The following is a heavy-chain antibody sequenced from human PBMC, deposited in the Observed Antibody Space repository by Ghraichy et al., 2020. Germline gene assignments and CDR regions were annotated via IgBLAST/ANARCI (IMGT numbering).Heavy chain of an antibody. CDR3: ARDRGAAAYYYYYYMDV. Sequence: ASVKVSCKASGYTFTGYYMHWVRQAPGQGLEWMGWINPNSGGTNYAQKFQGRVTMTRDTSISTAYMELSRLRSDDTAVYYCARDRGAAAYYYYYYMDVWGKGTTVIVSS. V-gene: IGHV1-2*02. J-gene: IGHJ6*03. CDR1: GYTFTGYY. CDR2: INPNSGGT. D-gene: IGHD6-13*01.